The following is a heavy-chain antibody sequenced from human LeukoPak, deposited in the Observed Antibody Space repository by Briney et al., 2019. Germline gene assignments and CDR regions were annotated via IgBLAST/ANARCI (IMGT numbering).Heavy chain of an antibody. CDR1: GYTFTGYY. D-gene: IGHD5-18*01. CDR3: ARIRGYSYGYFGY. CDR2: INPNSGGT. V-gene: IGHV1-2*02. J-gene: IGHJ4*02. Sequence: ASVKVSCKASGYTFTGYYMHWVRQAPGQGLEWMGWINPNSGGTNYAQKFQGRVTMTRDTSISTAYMELSRLRSDDTAVYYCARIRGYSYGYFGYWGQGTLVTVPS.